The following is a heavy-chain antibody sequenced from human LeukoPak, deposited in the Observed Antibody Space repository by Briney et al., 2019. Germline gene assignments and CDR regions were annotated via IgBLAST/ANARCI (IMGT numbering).Heavy chain of an antibody. CDR2: IYHSGST. Sequence: RTSETLSLTCAVSGYSISSGYYWGWIRQPPGKGLEWIGSIYHSGSTYYNPSLKSRVTISVDTSKNQFSLNLSSVTAADTAVYYCARGVDIVVVPAAMCAFDIWGQGTMVTVSS. V-gene: IGHV4-38-2*01. CDR1: GYSISSGYY. CDR3: ARGVDIVVVPAAMCAFDI. D-gene: IGHD2-2*01. J-gene: IGHJ3*02.